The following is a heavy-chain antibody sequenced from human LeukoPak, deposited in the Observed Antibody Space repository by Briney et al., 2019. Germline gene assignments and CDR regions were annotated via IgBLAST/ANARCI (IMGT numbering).Heavy chain of an antibody. V-gene: IGHV1-46*01. CDR3: ARLGPVNY. CDR1: GNTFTSHY. CDR2: LDPSVGTT. Sequence: ASVKVSCKASGNTFTSHYLHWVRQAPGQGLEWMGILDPSVGTTTYAQKFQGRITMTRDTSTSTLYMDLSSLRPEDTAVYYCARLGPVNYWGQGTLVTVSS. D-gene: IGHD4-23*01. J-gene: IGHJ4*02.